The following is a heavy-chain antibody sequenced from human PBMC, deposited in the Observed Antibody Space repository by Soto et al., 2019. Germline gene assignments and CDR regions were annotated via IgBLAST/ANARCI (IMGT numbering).Heavy chain of an antibody. V-gene: IGHV3-33*01. D-gene: IGHD5-12*01. CDR2: IWDNGNDK. Sequence: QVQLVESGGGVVQPGRSMRLSCVASGFILSSYGMHWVRQAPGKGLEWVAVIWDNGNDKYYGDSVKGRFTISRDNSKNTLYLQMNNLRAEDTAVYYCRRNREYSGSGGFYYGMDVWGQGTTVTVSS. J-gene: IGHJ6*02. CDR1: GFILSSYG. CDR3: RRNREYSGSGGFYYGMDV.